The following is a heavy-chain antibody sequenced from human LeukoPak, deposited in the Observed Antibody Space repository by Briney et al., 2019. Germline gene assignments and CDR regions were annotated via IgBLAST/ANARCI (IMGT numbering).Heavy chain of an antibody. J-gene: IGHJ4*02. V-gene: IGHV3-15*01. Sequence: GGSLRLSCAASGFTFSNAWMSWVRQAPGKGLEWVGRIKSKTDGGTTDYAAPVKGRFTISRDDSKKTLYLQMNSLKTEDTAAYYGTSEGLYYDFGSGVVSVDYWGQGTLVTVSS. CDR1: GFTFSNAW. CDR3: TSEGLYYDFGSGVVSVDY. D-gene: IGHD3-3*01. CDR2: IKSKTDGGTT.